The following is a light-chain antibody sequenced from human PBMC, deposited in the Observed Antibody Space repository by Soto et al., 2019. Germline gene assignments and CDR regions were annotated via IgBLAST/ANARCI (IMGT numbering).Light chain of an antibody. Sequence: DIQMTQSPSSLSASVGDRVTITCRASQSVSNDLNWYQQKAGKAPKLLIYAASSLQSGVPSRFSGSGSGTRFTLTISSLQPEDFATYYCQNIYSIPINFGQGTRREIK. V-gene: IGKV1-39*01. CDR2: AAS. CDR1: QSVSND. CDR3: QNIYSIPIN. J-gene: IGKJ5*01.